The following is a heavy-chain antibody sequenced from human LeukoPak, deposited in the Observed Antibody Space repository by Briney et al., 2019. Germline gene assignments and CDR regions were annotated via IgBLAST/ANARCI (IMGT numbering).Heavy chain of an antibody. CDR1: GFSFSNYV. V-gene: IGHV3-23*01. J-gene: IGHJ4*02. CDR2: ISSSGGST. Sequence: GGSLRLSCAASGFSFSNYVMNWVRQAPGKGLEWVSAISSSGGSTYYADSVKGRFTISRDSSKNTLYLQMDSLRAEYTAVYYCAQREMATITYWGQGTLVTVSS. CDR3: AQREMATITY. D-gene: IGHD5-24*01.